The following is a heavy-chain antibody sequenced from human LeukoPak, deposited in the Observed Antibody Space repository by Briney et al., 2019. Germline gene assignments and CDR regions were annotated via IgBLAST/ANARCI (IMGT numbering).Heavy chain of an antibody. D-gene: IGHD6-13*01. V-gene: IGHV4-30-2*01. CDR3: AIGEVLTGYSSSWYNY. CDR2: IYHSGST. CDR1: GGSISSGGYS. J-gene: IGHJ4*02. Sequence: SETLSLTCAVSGGSISSGGYSWSWIRQPPGKGLEWIGYIYHSGSTYYNPSLKSRVTISVDTSKNQFSLKLSSVTAADTAVYYCAIGEVLTGYSSSWYNYWGQGTLVTVSS.